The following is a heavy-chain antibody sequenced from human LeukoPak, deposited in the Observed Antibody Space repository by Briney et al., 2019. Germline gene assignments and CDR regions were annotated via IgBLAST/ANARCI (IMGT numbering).Heavy chain of an antibody. D-gene: IGHD1-26*01. CDR1: GFTFSSYA. CDR2: ISGSGGST. J-gene: IGHJ4*02. CDR3: VVGSWRKFDY. V-gene: IGHV3-23*01. Sequence: GGSLRLSCAASGFTFSSYAMSWVRQAPGKGLEWVSVISGSGGSTYYADSVKGRFTISRDNSKNTLYLQMNSLRAEDTAVYYGVVGSWRKFDYWGQGTLVTVSS.